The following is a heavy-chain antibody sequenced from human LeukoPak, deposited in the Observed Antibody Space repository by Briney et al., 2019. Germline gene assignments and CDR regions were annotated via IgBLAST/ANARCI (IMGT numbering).Heavy chain of an antibody. CDR1: GYTFSDYY. J-gene: IGHJ4*02. CDR2: IDPNRGAT. Sequence: GASVKVSCKASGYTFSDYYIHWVRQAPGQGLEWMGWIDPNRGATNYEQKFHGRVTMTSDTSMSTASMELNRLTSDDTDVYFCARKIEVDTIGRFDYWGQGTLVRVSS. V-gene: IGHV1-2*02. D-gene: IGHD5-24*01. CDR3: ARKIEVDTIGRFDY.